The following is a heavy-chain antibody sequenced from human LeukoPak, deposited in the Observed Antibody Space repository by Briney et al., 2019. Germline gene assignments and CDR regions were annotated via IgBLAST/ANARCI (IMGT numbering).Heavy chain of an antibody. D-gene: IGHD1-26*01. CDR2: IGTAGDT. CDR1: GFTFSSSD. Sequence: GGSLRLSCAASGFTFSSSDMHWVRQATGEGLEWVSAIGTAGDTYYSGPVKGRFTISRENAKNSLYLQMSSLRAGDTAIYYCTREIVGATLGAFDIWGQGTMVTVSS. CDR3: TREIVGATLGAFDI. V-gene: IGHV3-13*01. J-gene: IGHJ3*02.